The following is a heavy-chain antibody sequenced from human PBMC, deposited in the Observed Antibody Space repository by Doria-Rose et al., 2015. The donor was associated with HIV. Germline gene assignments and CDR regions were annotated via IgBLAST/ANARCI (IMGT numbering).Heavy chain of an antibody. V-gene: IGHV4-30-4*01. D-gene: IGHD3-10*01. J-gene: IGHJ4*02. Sequence: QVQLQESGPGLVRPSQTPSLTCTVSGDSISSGDSFWSWIRQPPGKGPEWIGYIRSSGTTYYYPSLRGRLTISLDASKNQFSLNLNSVTAADTAVYYCARARNYGFPHFFDFWGQGTLVTVSS. CDR3: ARARNYGFPHFFDF. CDR2: IRSSGTT. CDR1: GDSISSGDSF.